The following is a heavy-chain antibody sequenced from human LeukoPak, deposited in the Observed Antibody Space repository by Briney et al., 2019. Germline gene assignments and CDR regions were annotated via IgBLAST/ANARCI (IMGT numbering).Heavy chain of an antibody. D-gene: IGHD5-12*01. V-gene: IGHV3-13*04. CDR3: ARGGHIGFDV. CDR2: IGKGGDT. Sequence: GGSLRLSCAVSGLTFSTYDMHWVRQTTGKGLEWVSGIGKGGDTYYAGSVKGRFTISRENAKNSLYLQMDSLRIGDTAVYYCARGGHIGFDVWGQGTMVTVSS. J-gene: IGHJ3*01. CDR1: GLTFSTYD.